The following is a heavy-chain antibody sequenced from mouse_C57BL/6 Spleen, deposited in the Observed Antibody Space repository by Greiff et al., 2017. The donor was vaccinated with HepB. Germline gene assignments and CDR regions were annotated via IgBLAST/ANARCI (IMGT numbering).Heavy chain of an antibody. CDR2: INYDGSST. CDR3: ARDHYYGSYWYFDV. CDR1: GFTFSDYY. J-gene: IGHJ1*03. Sequence: EVQLVESEGGLVQPGSSMKLSCTASGFTFSDYYMAWVRQVPEKGLEWVANINYDGSSTYYLDSLKSRFIISRDNAKNILYLQMSSLKSEDTATYYCARDHYYGSYWYFDVWGTGTTVTVSS. V-gene: IGHV5-16*01. D-gene: IGHD1-1*01.